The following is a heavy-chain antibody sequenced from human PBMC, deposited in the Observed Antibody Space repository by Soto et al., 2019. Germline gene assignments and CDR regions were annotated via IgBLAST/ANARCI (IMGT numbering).Heavy chain of an antibody. Sequence: QVQLVQSGAEVKKPGASVKVSCKASGYTSTSYYMHWVRQAPGQGLEWMGIINPSGGSTSYAQKFQGRVTMTRDTSTSTVYMELSSLRSEDTAVYYCARVIEEWLGDNGFDYWGQGTLVTVSS. CDR1: GYTSTSYY. V-gene: IGHV1-46*01. CDR3: ARVIEEWLGDNGFDY. CDR2: INPSGGST. D-gene: IGHD6-19*01. J-gene: IGHJ4*02.